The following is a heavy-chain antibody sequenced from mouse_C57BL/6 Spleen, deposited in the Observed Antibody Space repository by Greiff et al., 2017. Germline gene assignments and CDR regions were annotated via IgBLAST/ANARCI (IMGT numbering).Heavy chain of an antibody. CDR2: IDPSDSYT. J-gene: IGHJ3*01. CDR3: VLGGFAY. Sequence: QVQLQQPGAELVKPGASVKLSCNASGYTFTGYWMQWVKQRPGQGLEWIGEIDPSDSYTNYNQKFKGKATLTVDTSSSTAYMQLSSLTSEDSAVYYCVLGGFAYWGQGTLVTVSA. D-gene: IGHD3-1*01. V-gene: IGHV1-50*01. CDR1: GYTFTGYW.